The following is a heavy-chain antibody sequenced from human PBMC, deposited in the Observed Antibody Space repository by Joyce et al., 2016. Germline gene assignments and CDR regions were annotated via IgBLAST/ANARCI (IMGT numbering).Heavy chain of an antibody. CDR2: SIPFFGAA. D-gene: IGHD1-14*01. J-gene: IGHJ6*02. CDR1: GGDFSNDT. CDR3: ARGGTSSDHYFFYTLDV. V-gene: IGHV1-69*12. Sequence: QVLLVQSGAAVKRPGSSLRVSCKSSGGDFSNDTVNWVRQAPGQRLEWMGGSIPFFGAAKYAEDFQGRVTLTADLSTRTAYLELSALTSADTAVYYCARGGTSSDHYFFYTLDVWGPGTTVIVSS.